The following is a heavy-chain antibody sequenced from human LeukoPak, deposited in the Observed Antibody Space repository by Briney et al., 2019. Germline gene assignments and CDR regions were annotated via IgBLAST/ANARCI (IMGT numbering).Heavy chain of an antibody. Sequence: GGSLRLSCAASGFTFSSYSMNWVRQAPGKGLEWVSFISSSSSYIYYADSVKGRFTISRDNAKKSVYLQMYSLRADDTAVYYCARGEWSSSPFDYWGQGTLVTVSS. J-gene: IGHJ4*02. CDR1: GFTFSSYS. D-gene: IGHD6-6*01. V-gene: IGHV3-21*01. CDR3: ARGEWSSSPFDY. CDR2: ISSSSSYI.